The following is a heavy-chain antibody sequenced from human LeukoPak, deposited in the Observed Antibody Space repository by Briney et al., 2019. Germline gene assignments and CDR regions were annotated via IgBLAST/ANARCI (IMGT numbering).Heavy chain of an antibody. CDR1: GFTFSSYS. V-gene: IGHV3-21*01. J-gene: IGHJ6*03. CDR2: ISSSSSYI. D-gene: IGHD3-22*01. CDR3: ARDYYDSSGYFVEDGIYYYYYYMDV. Sequence: PGGSLRLSCAASGFTFSSYSMNWVRQAPGKGLEWVSSISSSSSYIYYADSVKGRFTISRDNAKNSLYLQMNSLRAEDTAVYYCARDYYDSSGYFVEDGIYYYYYYMDVWGKGTTVTVSS.